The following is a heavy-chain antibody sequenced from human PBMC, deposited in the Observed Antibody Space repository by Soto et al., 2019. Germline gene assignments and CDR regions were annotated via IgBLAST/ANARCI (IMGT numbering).Heavy chain of an antibody. D-gene: IGHD6-19*01. J-gene: IGHJ4*02. CDR2: MNPNSGNT. V-gene: IGHV1-8*01. CDR3: ATKSPYSRVIDFDY. CDR1: GYTFTSYD. Sequence: SVKVSCKASGYTFTSYDINWVRQATGQGLEWMGWMNPNSGNTGYVQKFQGRVTMTRDTSIGTAYMELSGLRSEDTAVYYCATKSPYSRVIDFDYRGQGTLVTVSS.